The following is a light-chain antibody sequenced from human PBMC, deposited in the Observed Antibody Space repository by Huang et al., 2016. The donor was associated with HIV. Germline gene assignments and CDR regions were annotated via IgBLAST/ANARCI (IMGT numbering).Light chain of an antibody. CDR2: AAS. CDR1: QDIGNF. Sequence: DIQMTQSPASLSASTGVRVTLTCRASQDIGNFVAWFQQKPGKVPRLVIYAASVLQSGVPSRFSGRGSGTDFTLTITNFQAEDVATYYCQRYDTAPRAFGRGTKVDLK. J-gene: IGKJ1*01. CDR3: QRYDTAPRA. V-gene: IGKV1-27*01.